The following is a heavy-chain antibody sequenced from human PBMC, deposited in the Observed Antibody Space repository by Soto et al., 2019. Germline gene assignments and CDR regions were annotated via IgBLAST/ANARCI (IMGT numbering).Heavy chain of an antibody. V-gene: IGHV4-30-4*01. CDR2: IYYSGST. J-gene: IGHJ4*02. CDR3: ARGWNYYDSSGYNFQYYFDY. Sequence: LSLTCTVSGGSISSGDYYWSWIRQPPGKGLEWIGYIYYSGSTYYNPSLKSRVTISVDTSKNQFSLKLSSVTAADTAVYYCARGWNYYDSSGYNFQYYFDYWGQGTLVTVSS. D-gene: IGHD3-22*01. CDR1: GGSISSGDYY.